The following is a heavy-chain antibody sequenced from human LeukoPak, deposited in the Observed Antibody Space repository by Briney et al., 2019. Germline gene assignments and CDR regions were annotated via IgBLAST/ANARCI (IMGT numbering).Heavy chain of an antibody. CDR3: ARLYSSGRGDY. CDR1: GYSISSGYY. J-gene: IGHJ4*02. D-gene: IGHD6-19*01. Sequence: SETLPLTCAVSGYSISSGYYWGWIRQPPGKGLEWIGSIYHSGSTYYNPSLKSRVTISVDTSKNQFSLKLSSVTAADTAVYYCARLYSSGRGDYWGQGTLVTVSS. V-gene: IGHV4-38-2*01. CDR2: IYHSGST.